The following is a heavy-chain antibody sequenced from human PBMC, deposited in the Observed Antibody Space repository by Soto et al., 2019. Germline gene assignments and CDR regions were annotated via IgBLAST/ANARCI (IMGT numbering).Heavy chain of an antibody. J-gene: IGHJ3*02. D-gene: IGHD4-17*01. CDR1: GFTFRSYS. V-gene: IGHV3-21*01. CDR2: ISTTSSYI. Sequence: EVQLVESGGGLVKPGGSLRLSCEASGFTFRSYSMNWVRQAPGKGLEWVSSISTTSSYIYYGDSVKGRFTISRDNAKNSMFLQMNSLRAEDTAIYYCAREGDDYGEYKRAFDIWGQGTTVTVSS. CDR3: AREGDDYGEYKRAFDI.